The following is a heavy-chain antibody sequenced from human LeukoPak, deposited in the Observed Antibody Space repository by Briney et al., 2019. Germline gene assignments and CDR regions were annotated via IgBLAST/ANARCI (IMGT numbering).Heavy chain of an antibody. CDR2: IYYSGST. CDR3: ARMTTVVTVDY. Sequence: SETLSLTCTVSGGAISSSSYYWGWVCQPPGKGLEWIGSIYYSGSTYYNPSLKSRVTISVDTSESQFSLNLSSVTAADTAVYYCARMTTVVTVDYWGQGTLVTVSS. V-gene: IGHV4-39*07. CDR1: GGAISSSSYY. D-gene: IGHD4-23*01. J-gene: IGHJ4*02.